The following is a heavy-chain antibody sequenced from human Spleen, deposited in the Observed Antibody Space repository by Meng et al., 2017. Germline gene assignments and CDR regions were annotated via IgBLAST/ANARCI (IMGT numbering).Heavy chain of an antibody. V-gene: IGHV1-2*06. Sequence: ASVKVSCKASGYTFTGYYMHWVRQAPGQRLEWMGRITPKSGGTKYAQKFQGRVTMTRDTTISTAYMELSRLRSDDTAVYYCARGQRWLVLLGWWAVGDYWGQGTLVTVSS. CDR1: GYTFTGYY. J-gene: IGHJ4*02. CDR2: ITPKSGGT. CDR3: ARGQRWLVLLGWWAVGDY. D-gene: IGHD6-19*01.